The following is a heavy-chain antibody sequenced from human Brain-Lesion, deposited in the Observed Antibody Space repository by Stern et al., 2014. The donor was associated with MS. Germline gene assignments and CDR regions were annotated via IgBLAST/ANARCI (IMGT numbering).Heavy chain of an antibody. CDR2: IRSKVYGGAA. D-gene: IGHD4-17*01. J-gene: IGHJ4*02. CDR3: TRDRLDYGYSYFDY. Sequence: EVQLVESGGGLIEPGRSLRLSCTASGFSFGDYAIKWIRPAPGKGLEWVGFIRSKVYGGAAEYAASVKGRFTISREDSKSIAYLQVNGLKTEDTAVYYCTRDRLDYGYSYFDYWGQGTLVTVSS. V-gene: IGHV3-49*03. CDR1: GFSFGDYA.